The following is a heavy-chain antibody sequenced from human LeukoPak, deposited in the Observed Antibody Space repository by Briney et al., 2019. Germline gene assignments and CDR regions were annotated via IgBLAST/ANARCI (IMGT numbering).Heavy chain of an antibody. J-gene: IGHJ6*02. V-gene: IGHV3-23*01. Sequence: GGSLRLSCTASGXIFSNYAVTWVRQAPGKGLECVSAFSPSGGNIYFADSVKGRFTISRDNSKDTLYLQMDSLRAEDTAVYYCAKVGSSMSFYYYYGMDVWGQGTTVTVSS. D-gene: IGHD6-13*01. CDR1: GXIFSNYA. CDR3: AKVGSSMSFYYYYGMDV. CDR2: FSPSGGNI.